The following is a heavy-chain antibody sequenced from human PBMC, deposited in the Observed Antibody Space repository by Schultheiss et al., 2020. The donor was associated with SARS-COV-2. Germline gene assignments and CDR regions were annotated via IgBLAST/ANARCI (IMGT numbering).Heavy chain of an antibody. Sequence: GGSLRLSCTASGFTFSNAWMSWVRQAPGKGLEWVGRIKSKSDGGTIDYAAPVKGRFTISRDDSKNTLYLQMNSLKTEDTAVYYCTTDELVLRYFDNWGQGTLVTVSS. CDR3: TTDELVLRYFDN. D-gene: IGHD3-9*01. J-gene: IGHJ4*02. CDR2: IKSKSDGGTI. CDR1: GFTFSNAW. V-gene: IGHV3-15*01.